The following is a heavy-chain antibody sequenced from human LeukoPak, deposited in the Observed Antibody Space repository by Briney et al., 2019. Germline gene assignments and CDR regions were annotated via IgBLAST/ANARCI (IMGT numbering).Heavy chain of an antibody. CDR2: INWNGGNT. CDR3: AGSRDYPDAFDI. CDR1: GFTFDDYG. Sequence: GGSLRLSCAASGFTFDDYGMNWVRQAPGKGLEWVSGINWNGGNTNYADSVKGRFTISRDNAKNSLYLQMNSLRAEDTAVYYCAGSRDYPDAFDIWGQGTMVTVSS. V-gene: IGHV3-20*04. J-gene: IGHJ3*02. D-gene: IGHD5-24*01.